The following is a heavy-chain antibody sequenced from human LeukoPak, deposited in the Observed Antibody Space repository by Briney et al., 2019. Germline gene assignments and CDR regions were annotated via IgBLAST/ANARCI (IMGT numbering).Heavy chain of an antibody. Sequence: SQTLSLTCAISGDSVSSISVAWNWIRQSPSRGLEWLGRTHYRSKWYYEYAVSVKGRINISPDTFKNQFSLQLTSVTPEDTAVYYCSLARSEYHYGMDVWGQGTTVTVSS. V-gene: IGHV6-1*01. CDR3: SLARSEYHYGMDV. D-gene: IGHD3-3*02. J-gene: IGHJ6*02. CDR2: THYRSKWYY. CDR1: GDSVSSISVA.